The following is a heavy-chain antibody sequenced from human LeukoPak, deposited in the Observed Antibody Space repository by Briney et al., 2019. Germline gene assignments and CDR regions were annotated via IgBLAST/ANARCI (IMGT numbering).Heavy chain of an antibody. CDR1: GYTFTGHY. V-gene: IGHV1-2*06. CDR3: ARSTRRFDSSGYFY. J-gene: IGHJ4*02. Sequence: GASVTVSCKASGYTFTGHYMHWVRQAPGQGLEWMGRINPNSGGTNYAQKFQGRVTMTRDTSISTAYMELSRLRSDDTAVYYCARSTRRFDSSGYFYWGQGTLVTVSS. CDR2: INPNSGGT. D-gene: IGHD3-22*01.